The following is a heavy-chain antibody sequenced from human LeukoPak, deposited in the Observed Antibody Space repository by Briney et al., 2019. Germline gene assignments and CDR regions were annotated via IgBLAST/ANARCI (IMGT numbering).Heavy chain of an antibody. J-gene: IGHJ5*02. V-gene: IGHV3-30*04. CDR1: GYIVRWYT. CDR3: ARDVQSGSLDP. D-gene: IGHD3-3*01. CDR2: VLYDGSDQ. Sequence: GGSLRLSCAASGYIVRWYTMHSVRQAQGKGLEWVAFVLYDGSDQYYADSVKGRFTISRDNSKNTVYLQIDSLAVDDWAVCYWARDVQSGSLDPWGQGTLVTVSS.